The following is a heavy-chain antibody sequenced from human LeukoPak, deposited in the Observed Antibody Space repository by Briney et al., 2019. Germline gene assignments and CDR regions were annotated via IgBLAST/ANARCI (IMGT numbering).Heavy chain of an antibody. CDR2: INPNRGKR. CDR1: VYTFTSYD. V-gene: IGHV1-8*01. J-gene: IGHJ6*04. Sequence: GASVNVFCKASVYTFTSYDINWVRQASGQGREGMGYINPNRGKRLFAQKFQGRVTMTWDTSITTDYMELNSMRSEDTAVYYCARAGLAVWGEGTTVTVHS. D-gene: IGHD2-15*01. CDR3: ARAGLAV.